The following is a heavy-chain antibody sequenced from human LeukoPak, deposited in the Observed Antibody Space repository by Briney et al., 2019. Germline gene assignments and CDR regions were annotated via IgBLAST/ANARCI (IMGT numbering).Heavy chain of an antibody. Sequence: AGGSLRLSCAASGFTFSSYSINWVRQAPGKGLEWVSSNSDFGSSHHADSVKGRFTTSRDNAKNSVHLQMNSLRVEDTAIYYCARHSGGDGYNYNGMDVWGQGTMVTVSS. CDR1: GFTFSSYS. CDR2: NSDFGSS. V-gene: IGHV3-21*06. CDR3: ARHSGGDGYNYNGMDV. D-gene: IGHD6-19*01. J-gene: IGHJ6*02.